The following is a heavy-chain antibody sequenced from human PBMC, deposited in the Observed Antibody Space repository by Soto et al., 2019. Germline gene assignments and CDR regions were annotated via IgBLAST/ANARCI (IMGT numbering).Heavy chain of an antibody. CDR2: IDASGAST. D-gene: IGHD3-16*01. J-gene: IGHJ4*02. CDR3: VRGGRAALIDY. CDR1: GFTFSNYA. V-gene: IGHV3-23*01. Sequence: EVQLLESGGGLVQPGGSLRLSCAASGFTFSNYAMSWVRQAPGKGLEWVSSIDASGASTFNADSVKGRFTISRDNSKNTLYLQMISLRVEDTAIYYCVRGGRAALIDYWGQGTLLTVSS.